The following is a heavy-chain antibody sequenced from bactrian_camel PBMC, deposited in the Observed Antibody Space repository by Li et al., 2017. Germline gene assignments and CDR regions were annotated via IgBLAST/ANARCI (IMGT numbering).Heavy chain of an antibody. D-gene: IGHD3*01. V-gene: IGHV3-2*01. CDR2: IVGDGTNT. Sequence: HVQLVESGGGLVLPGGSLRLSCAASGFTFGDYYMSWVRQAPGKGLEWVGSIVGDGTNTYYEAGVKGRFTISRDNAKDTLYLQMNSLKIEDTAVYYCALGSSRQATMTARGKGTQVTVS. CDR1: GFTFGDYY. J-gene: IGHJ4*01.